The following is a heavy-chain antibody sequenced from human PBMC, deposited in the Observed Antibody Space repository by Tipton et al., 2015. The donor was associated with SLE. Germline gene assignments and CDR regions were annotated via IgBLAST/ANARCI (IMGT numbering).Heavy chain of an antibody. CDR2: IFYSGST. Sequence: TLSLTCTVSGGSISNSSYYWGWIRQPPGKGLESIGNIFYSGSTYYNPSLKSRVTISVDKSKNQFSLKLSSVTAADTAVYYCARDATQIAAARWGNYYMDVWGKGTTVTVSS. J-gene: IGHJ6*03. D-gene: IGHD6-13*01. CDR1: GGSISNSSYY. CDR3: ARDATQIAAARWGNYYMDV. V-gene: IGHV4-39*07.